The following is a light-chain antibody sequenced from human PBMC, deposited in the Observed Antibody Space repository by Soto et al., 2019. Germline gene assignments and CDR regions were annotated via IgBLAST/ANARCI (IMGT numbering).Light chain of an antibody. J-gene: IGKJ5*01. CDR3: QQYDNLPPET. Sequence: DIQMTQSPSSLSASLSARFTITFQGSQDISNYLNWYQQKPGKAPKLLIYHASNLETGVPSRFSGSGSGTDFTFTISSLQPEDIATYYCQQYDNLPPETFGQGTRLEI. V-gene: IGKV1-33*01. CDR2: HAS. CDR1: QDISNY.